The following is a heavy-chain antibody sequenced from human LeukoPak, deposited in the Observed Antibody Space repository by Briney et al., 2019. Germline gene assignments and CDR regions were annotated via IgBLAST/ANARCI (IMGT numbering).Heavy chain of an antibody. Sequence: GGSLRLSCAASGFTFSSYAMSWVRQAPGKGLEWVSGISGSGGSIYYADSVKGRFTISRDNSKYTLYLQMNSLRAEDTAVYYCAKGDSSAYYSSFDYWGQGTLVTVSS. J-gene: IGHJ4*02. CDR1: GFTFSSYA. CDR3: AKGDSSAYYSSFDY. V-gene: IGHV3-23*01. CDR2: ISGSGGSI. D-gene: IGHD3-22*01.